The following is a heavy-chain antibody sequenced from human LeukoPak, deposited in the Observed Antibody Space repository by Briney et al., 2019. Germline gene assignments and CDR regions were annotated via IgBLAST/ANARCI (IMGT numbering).Heavy chain of an antibody. Sequence: SETLSLTCTVSGGSISSYYWSWIRQPPGKGLEWIGYIYDTGGTYYNPSLWSRVTISIDTSKNQFSLRLSSVTAADTAVCYCARATTVTTHLDYWGQGTLVTVSS. D-gene: IGHD4-17*01. CDR3: ARATTVTTHLDY. V-gene: IGHV4-59*01. CDR2: IYDTGGT. J-gene: IGHJ4*02. CDR1: GGSISSYY.